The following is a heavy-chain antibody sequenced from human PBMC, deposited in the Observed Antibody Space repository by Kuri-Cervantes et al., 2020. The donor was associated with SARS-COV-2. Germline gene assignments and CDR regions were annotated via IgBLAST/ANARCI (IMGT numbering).Heavy chain of an antibody. D-gene: IGHD3-3*01. CDR2: INPDTGYT. CDR1: GYTFTDYY. Sequence: ASVKVSCKASGYTFTDYYLHWVRQAPGQGLEWVGWINPDTGYTNYAQKFQGRVTMTRDTSIGTAYMEMSRLRSDDTAVYYCARASNDFWSGNYFDYWGQGPLVTVSS. V-gene: IGHV1-2*02. J-gene: IGHJ4*02. CDR3: ARASNDFWSGNYFDY.